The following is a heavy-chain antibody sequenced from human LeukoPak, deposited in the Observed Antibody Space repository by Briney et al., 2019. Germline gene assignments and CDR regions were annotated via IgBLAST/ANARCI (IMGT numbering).Heavy chain of an antibody. V-gene: IGHV5-10-1*01. CDR3: ARRHGSGSYWDY. Sequence: GESLMISCKGSGYSFTSYRISWVRQMPGKGLEWMGRIDPSDSYTNYSPSFQGHVTISADKSISTAYLQWSSLKASDTAMYYCARRHGSGSYWDYWGQGTLVTVSS. CDR1: GYSFTSYR. CDR2: IDPSDSYT. D-gene: IGHD3-10*01. J-gene: IGHJ4*02.